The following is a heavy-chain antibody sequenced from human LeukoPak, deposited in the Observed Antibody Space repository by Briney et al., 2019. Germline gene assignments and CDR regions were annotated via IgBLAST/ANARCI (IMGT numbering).Heavy chain of an antibody. J-gene: IGHJ3*01. Sequence: PGGSLRLSCAASGFTFSSYGMHWVRQAPGKGLEWVAFIRYDGSNKYYADSVKGRFTISRDNPKNTLYLQMNSLRAEDTAVYYCAKEDLGHYDILTGSPLGWGQGTMVTVSS. D-gene: IGHD3-9*01. CDR3: AKEDLGHYDILTGSPLG. CDR1: GFTFSSYG. V-gene: IGHV3-30*02. CDR2: IRYDGSNK.